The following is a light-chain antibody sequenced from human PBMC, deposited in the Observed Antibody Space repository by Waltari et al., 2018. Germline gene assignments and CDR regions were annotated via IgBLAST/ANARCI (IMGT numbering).Light chain of an antibody. Sequence: QSVLTQPPSASGTPGQRVTISCSGRSSNTGRNTVNWYRQLPGTAPKLLIYSNNQRPSGVPDRFSGSKSGTSASLAISGLQSEDEADYYCAAWDDSLNGPGVVFGGGTKLTVL. CDR1: SSNTGRNT. J-gene: IGLJ2*01. CDR3: AAWDDSLNGPGVV. V-gene: IGLV1-44*01. CDR2: SNN.